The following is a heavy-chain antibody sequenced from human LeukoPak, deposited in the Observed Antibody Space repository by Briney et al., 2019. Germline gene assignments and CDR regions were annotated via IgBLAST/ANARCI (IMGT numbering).Heavy chain of an antibody. CDR2: VYDNGIT. V-gene: IGHV4-59*08. CDR3: ARHPGIQLRIDN. D-gene: IGHD5-18*01. CDR1: GGSISSYY. J-gene: IGHJ4*02. Sequence: PSETLSLTCTVSGGSISSYYWSWIRQPPGKGLEWIGYVYDNGITSYNPSLKSRVTISADTSKNQFSLNLISVTAADTAVYFCARHPGIQLRIDNWGQGTLVTVSS.